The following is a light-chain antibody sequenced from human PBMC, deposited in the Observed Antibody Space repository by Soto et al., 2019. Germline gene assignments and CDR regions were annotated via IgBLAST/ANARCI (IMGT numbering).Light chain of an antibody. CDR1: SSDAGDYNY. Sequence: QSALTQPASVSGSPGQSITISCTGTSSDAGDYNYVSWYQQHPGKAPKLTIYEVSNRPSGVSNRFSGSKSGNTASLTISGLQAEDEADYYCSSYSSSSPVVFGGGTKLTVL. CDR3: SSYSSSSPVV. J-gene: IGLJ2*01. V-gene: IGLV2-14*01. CDR2: EVS.